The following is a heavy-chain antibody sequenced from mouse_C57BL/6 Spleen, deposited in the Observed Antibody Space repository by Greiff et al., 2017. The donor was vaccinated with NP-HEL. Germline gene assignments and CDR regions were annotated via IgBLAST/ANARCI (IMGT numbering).Heavy chain of an antibody. V-gene: IGHV1-82*01. J-gene: IGHJ3*01. CDR1: GYAFSSSW. Sequence: VQLQQSGPELVKPGASVKISCKASGYAFSSSWMNWVKQRPGKGLEWIGRIYPGDGDTNYNGKFKGKATLTADKSSSTAYMQLSSLTSDDSAVYFCARSYDGSSWFAYWGQGTLVTVSA. CDR3: ARSYDGSSWFAY. D-gene: IGHD2-3*01. CDR2: IYPGDGDT.